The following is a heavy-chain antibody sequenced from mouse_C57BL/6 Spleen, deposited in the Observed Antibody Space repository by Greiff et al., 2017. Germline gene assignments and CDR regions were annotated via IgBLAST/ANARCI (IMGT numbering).Heavy chain of an antibody. CDR3: ARVLLDCGSSYCFDY. J-gene: IGHJ2*01. D-gene: IGHD1-1*01. CDR2: ISYDGSN. Sequence: ESGPGLVKPSQSLSLTCSVTGYSITNGYYWNWIRQFPGNKLEWMGYISYDGSNNYNPSLKNRISITRDTSKTQFFLKLNSVTTEDTATYFCARVLLDCGSSYCFDYWGQGTTLTVSS. CDR1: GYSITNGYY. V-gene: IGHV3-6*01.